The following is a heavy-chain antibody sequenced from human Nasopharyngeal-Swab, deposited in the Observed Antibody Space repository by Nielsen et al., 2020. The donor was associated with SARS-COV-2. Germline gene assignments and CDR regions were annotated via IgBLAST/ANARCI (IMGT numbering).Heavy chain of an antibody. V-gene: IGHV4-34*01. Sequence: WIRQPPGKGLEWIGEINHSGSTNYNPSLKSRVTISVDTSKNQFSLKLSSVTAADTAVYYCARIEDCSSTSCYDYFDYWSQGTLVTVSS. J-gene: IGHJ4*02. D-gene: IGHD2-2*01. CDR2: INHSGST. CDR3: ARIEDCSSTSCYDYFDY.